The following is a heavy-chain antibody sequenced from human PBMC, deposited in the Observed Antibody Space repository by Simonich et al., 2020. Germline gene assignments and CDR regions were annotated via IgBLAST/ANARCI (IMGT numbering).Heavy chain of an antibody. CDR2: NNPNSSGT. CDR1: GYTFTGYY. J-gene: IGHJ1*01. Sequence: QVQLVQSGAEVKKPGASVKVSCKASGYTFTGYYMHWVRQAPGQGLEWVGWNNPNSSGTNYAQKIQGRVTMTRDTSISTAYMELSRLRSDDTAVYYCARSHIAAAGTGYFQHWGQGTLVTVSS. CDR3: ARSHIAAAGTGYFQH. D-gene: IGHD6-13*01. V-gene: IGHV1-2*02.